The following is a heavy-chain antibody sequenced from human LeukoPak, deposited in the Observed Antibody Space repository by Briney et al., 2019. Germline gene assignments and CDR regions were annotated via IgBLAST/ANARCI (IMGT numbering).Heavy chain of an antibody. V-gene: IGHV3-74*01. Sequence: GGSLRLSCAASGFTFSTYWMHWVRQAPGKGLVWVSRINSDGTSTSYADSVKGRFTISRDNAKNTLYLQMNSLRAEDTAVYYCVRTRTGYSGGYWGQGTLVIVSS. D-gene: IGHD5-12*01. CDR3: VRTRTGYSGGY. CDR1: GFTFSTYW. CDR2: INSDGTST. J-gene: IGHJ4*02.